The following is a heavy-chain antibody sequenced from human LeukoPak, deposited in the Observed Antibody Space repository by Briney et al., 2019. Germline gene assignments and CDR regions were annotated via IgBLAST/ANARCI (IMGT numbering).Heavy chain of an antibody. CDR3: ASSPPHAFDI. CDR1: GGSLSSSSYY. CDR2: IYYSGST. Sequence: PSDTLSLTCAVYGGSLSSSSYYWGWIRQPPGKGREWIGSIYYSGSTYYNPSLKSRVTISVDTSKNQFSLKLSSVTAADTAVYYCASSPPHAFDIWGQGTMVTVSS. V-gene: IGHV4-39*07. J-gene: IGHJ3*02.